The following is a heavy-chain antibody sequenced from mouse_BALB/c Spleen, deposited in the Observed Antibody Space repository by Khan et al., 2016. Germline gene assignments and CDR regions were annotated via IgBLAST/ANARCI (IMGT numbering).Heavy chain of an antibody. CDR3: AGSPDEYDVGFAY. CDR1: GFNIKDTY. D-gene: IGHD2-4*01. J-gene: IGHJ3*01. CDR2: IDPANGNT. V-gene: IGHV14-3*02. Sequence: EVQLQESGAELVKPGASVKLSCTASGFNIKDTYMHWVKQRPEQGLEWIGRIDPANGNTKYDPKFQGKATITAYTSSNTAYLQLRILTSEDTAVSYSAGSPDEYDVGFAYWGQGTLFTVSA.